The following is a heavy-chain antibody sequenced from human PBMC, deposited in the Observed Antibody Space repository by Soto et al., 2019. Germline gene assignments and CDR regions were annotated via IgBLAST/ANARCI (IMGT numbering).Heavy chain of an antibody. V-gene: IGHV4-4*07. CDR1: GGSFSSYY. CDR2: IYTNGNT. D-gene: IGHD3-16*02. J-gene: IGHJ6*02. Sequence: QAQLQESGPGLVKPSETLSLTCSVSGGSFSSYYWTWIRQPAGKGLEWIGRIYTNGNTNYNPSLKSQVTMSADTSKNQFSLRLRSVTAADTAVYYCARGVRDGYYGMDVWGPGATVTVSS. CDR3: ARGVRDGYYGMDV.